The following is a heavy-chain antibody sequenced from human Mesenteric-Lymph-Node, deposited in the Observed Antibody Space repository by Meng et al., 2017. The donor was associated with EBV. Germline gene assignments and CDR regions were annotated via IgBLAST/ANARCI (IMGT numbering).Heavy chain of an antibody. CDR2: VYYGGSA. D-gene: IGHD6-13*01. V-gene: IGHV4-39*01. Sequence: QLKESGPGLVKPSETLSLTCTVSGDSISSRSYNWVWIRQPPGKGLEWIGNVYYGGSAYYNPSLKSRVTISADTSNNQFSLTLSSVTAADTAVYYCAGRRVASSWADYWGQGTLVTVSS. J-gene: IGHJ4*02. CDR3: AGRRVASSWADY. CDR1: GDSISSRSYN.